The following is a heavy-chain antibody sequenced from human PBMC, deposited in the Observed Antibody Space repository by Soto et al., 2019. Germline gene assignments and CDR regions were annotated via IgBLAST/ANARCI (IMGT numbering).Heavy chain of an antibody. J-gene: IGHJ5*02. CDR2: IIPIFGTA. V-gene: IGHV1-69*13. D-gene: IGHD3-10*01. Sequence: SVKVSCKASGGTFSSYAISWVRQAPGQGLEWMGGIIPIFGTANYAQKFQGRVTITADESTSTAYMELSSLRSEDTAVYYCARDRSSGSGSYSPRLNWFDPWGKGTLVTVSS. CDR1: GGTFSSYA. CDR3: ARDRSSGSGSYSPRLNWFDP.